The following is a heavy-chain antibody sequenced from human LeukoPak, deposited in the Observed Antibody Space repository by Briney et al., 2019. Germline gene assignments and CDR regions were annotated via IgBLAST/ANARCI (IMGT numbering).Heavy chain of an antibody. D-gene: IGHD3-10*01. Sequence: GGSLRLSCAASGFTFSNAWMTWIRQAPGKGLEWVAHNKGDGTSEKYLDSVKGRFTISRDNTKNSLFLQLNSLRAEDTGVYYCVRDRGWYHFDLWGQGTLVTVSS. CDR3: VRDRGWYHFDL. CDR2: NKGDGTSE. V-gene: IGHV3-7*01. CDR1: GFTFSNAW. J-gene: IGHJ4*02.